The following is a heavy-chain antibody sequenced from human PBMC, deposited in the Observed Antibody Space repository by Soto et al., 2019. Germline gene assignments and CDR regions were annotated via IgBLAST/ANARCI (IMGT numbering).Heavy chain of an antibody. CDR1: GGSIISGAYF. CDR2: IYYSGST. Sequence: PSETLSLTCTVSGGSIISGAYFWNWIRQHPGKGLEWIGNIYYSGSTYYNPSLKSRGTISVDTSKNQFSLKLSSVTAAETAVYYCASGLAAAGDDYLDYWGQGALVTXS. D-gene: IGHD6-13*01. CDR3: ASGLAAAGDDYLDY. J-gene: IGHJ4*02. V-gene: IGHV4-31*02.